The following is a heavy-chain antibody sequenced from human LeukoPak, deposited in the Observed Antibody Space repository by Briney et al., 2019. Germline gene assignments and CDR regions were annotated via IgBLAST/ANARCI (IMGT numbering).Heavy chain of an antibody. CDR1: GFTFSSYA. Sequence: GGSLRLSCAASGFTFSSYAMSWVRQAPGKGLEWVSAISGSGGSTYYADSVKGRFTISRDNAKNSLYLQMNSLRAEDTAVYYCARDGLTCSGGSCYSLWYFDLWGRGTLVTVSS. CDR3: ARDGLTCSGGSCYSLWYFDL. CDR2: ISGSGGST. D-gene: IGHD2-15*01. J-gene: IGHJ2*01. V-gene: IGHV3-23*01.